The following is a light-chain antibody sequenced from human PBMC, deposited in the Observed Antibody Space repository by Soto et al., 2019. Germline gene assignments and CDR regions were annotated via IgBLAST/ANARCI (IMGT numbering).Light chain of an antibody. CDR3: QQTYTAPCT. CDR1: QNINSY. Sequence: DLQMTQSPSSLSASVGDRVTITCRASQNINSYLNWYQQKPGKAPKILIYAASSLQSEVPSRFSGSGSGTDFTLTINTLQPEDFAAYYCQQTYTAPCTFGGGTKVEIK. V-gene: IGKV1-39*01. J-gene: IGKJ4*01. CDR2: AAS.